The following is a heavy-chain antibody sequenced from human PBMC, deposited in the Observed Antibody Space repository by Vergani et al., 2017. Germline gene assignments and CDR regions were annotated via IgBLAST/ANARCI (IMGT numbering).Heavy chain of an antibody. CDR3: ATKSCCTPGCQIGYFRE. V-gene: IGHV3-30*03. CDR2: ILYDGTQK. CDR1: GFTSSYYG. J-gene: IGHJ1*01. Sequence: QVHLVESGGGVVQPGRSLRLSCVVSGFTSSYYGMHWVRQAPGKGLEWVAVILYDGTQKYYADSVKGRFTISRDNSKSTLYLQMNSLRTEDTAVYYCATKSCCTPGCQIGYFREWGQGTLVTVSS. D-gene: IGHD1-1*01.